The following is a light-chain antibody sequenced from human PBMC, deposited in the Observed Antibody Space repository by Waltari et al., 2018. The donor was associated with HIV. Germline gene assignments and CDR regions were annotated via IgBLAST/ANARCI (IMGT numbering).Light chain of an antibody. V-gene: IGKV3-11*01. CDR2: YAS. J-gene: IGKJ4*01. CDR1: QSVSSY. CDR3: QQRSRKLT. Sequence: EIVLTQSPATLSFSPGERATLFCRASQSVSSYLAWYQQKPGQAPRILIYYASNRASGSPARVSGSGSGTDFTLTISSLEPEDFAVYYCQQRSRKLTFGGGTKVEVK.